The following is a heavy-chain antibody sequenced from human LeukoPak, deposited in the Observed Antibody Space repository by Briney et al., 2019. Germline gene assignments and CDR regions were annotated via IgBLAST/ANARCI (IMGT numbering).Heavy chain of an antibody. V-gene: IGHV4-59*01. D-gene: IGHD2-2*01. Sequence: SETLSLTCTVSGGSISSYYWSWIRQPPGKGLEWIGYIYYSGSTNYNPSLKSRVTISVDTSKNQFSLKLSSVTAADTAVYYCARLTYCSSTSCPTPNYYYYYGMDVWGQGTTVTVSS. CDR2: IYYSGST. J-gene: IGHJ6*02. CDR1: GGSISSYY. CDR3: ARLTYCSSTSCPTPNYYYYYGMDV.